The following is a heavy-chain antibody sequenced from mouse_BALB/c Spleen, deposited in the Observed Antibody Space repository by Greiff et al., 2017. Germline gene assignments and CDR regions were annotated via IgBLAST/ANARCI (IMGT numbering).Heavy chain of an antibody. CDR2: IDPANGNT. V-gene: IGHV14-3*02. D-gene: IGHD4-1*01. CDR3: ARILLGYWYFDV. CDR1: GFNIKDTY. J-gene: IGHJ1*01. Sequence: VQLKESEAELVKPGASVKLSCTASGFNIKDTYMHWVKQRPEQGLEWIGRIDPANGNTKYDPKFQGKATITADTSSNTAYLQLSSLTSEDTAVYYCARILLGYWYFDVWGAGTTVTVSS.